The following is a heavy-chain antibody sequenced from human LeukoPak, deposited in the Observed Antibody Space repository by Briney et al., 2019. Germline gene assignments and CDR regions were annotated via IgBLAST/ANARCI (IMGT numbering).Heavy chain of an antibody. CDR3: AREIASYGSGYYGMDV. D-gene: IGHD3-10*01. CDR1: GFTFSDYY. J-gene: IGHJ6*02. V-gene: IGHV3-11*05. CDR2: ISSSSSYT. Sequence: GGSLRLSCAASGFTFSDYYMSWIRQAPGKGLEWVSYISSSSSYTNYADSVKGRFTISRGNAKNSLYLQMNSLRAEDTAVYYCAREIASYGSGYYGMDVWGQGTTVTVSS.